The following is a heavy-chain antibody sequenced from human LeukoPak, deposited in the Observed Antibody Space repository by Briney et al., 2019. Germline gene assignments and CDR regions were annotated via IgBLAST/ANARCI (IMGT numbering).Heavy chain of an antibody. Sequence: PSETLSLTCTVSGGSISSYYWSWIRQPPGKGLEWIGSIYYSGSTYHNPSLKSRVTISVDTSKNQFSLKLSSVTAADTAVYYCARRRHSSGPNDYWGQGTLVTVSS. V-gene: IGHV4-59*05. CDR1: GGSISSYY. D-gene: IGHD3-22*01. CDR2: IYYSGST. CDR3: ARRRHSSGPNDY. J-gene: IGHJ4*02.